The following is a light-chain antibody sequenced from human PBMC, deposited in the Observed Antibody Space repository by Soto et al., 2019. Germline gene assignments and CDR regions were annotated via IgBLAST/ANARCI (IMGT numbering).Light chain of an antibody. Sequence: DIQMTQSPSSLSASVGDRVTITCQASQNINNYLNWYQQKPGRAPKLLIYDASNLEAGVPSRFSGSGSGTEFTLTISSLQTDDFATYYCQQYNSYSPWTFGQGTKVDI. CDR1: QNINNY. V-gene: IGKV1-33*01. CDR2: DAS. J-gene: IGKJ1*01. CDR3: QQYNSYSPWT.